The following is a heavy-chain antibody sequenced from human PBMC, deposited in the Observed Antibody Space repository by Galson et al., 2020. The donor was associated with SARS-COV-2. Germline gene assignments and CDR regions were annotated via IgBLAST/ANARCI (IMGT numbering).Heavy chain of an antibody. D-gene: IGHD1-1*01. V-gene: IGHV6-1*01. Sequence: SQTLSLTCAISGDNVSSDRAAWNWIRQSPSRGLEWLGRTYYRSKWNNDYAASMKGRIIINPDTSENQFSLQLDSVTPEDTAVYYCARDPSDCTCFDSWGEGTLVTVSS. CDR2: TYYRSKWNN. CDR3: ARDPSDCTCFDS. J-gene: IGHJ4*02. CDR1: GDNVSSDRAA.